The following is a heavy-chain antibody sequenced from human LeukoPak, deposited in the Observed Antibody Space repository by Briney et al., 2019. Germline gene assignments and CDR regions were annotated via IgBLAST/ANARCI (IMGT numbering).Heavy chain of an antibody. Sequence: GGSVRLSCAASGFTFTTYGMHWVRQAPGKGLEGVAIIWYDGSNKYYADSVKGRFTISRDNSKNTLYLQMNSLRAEDTVVYYGATHTMYLPLYWGQGTLVTVSS. D-gene: IGHD5-24*01. CDR3: ATHTMYLPLY. V-gene: IGHV3-33*01. CDR1: GFTFTTYG. J-gene: IGHJ4*02. CDR2: IWYDGSNK.